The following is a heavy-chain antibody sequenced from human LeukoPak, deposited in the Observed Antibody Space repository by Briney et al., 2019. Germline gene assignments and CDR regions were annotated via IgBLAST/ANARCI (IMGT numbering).Heavy chain of an antibody. J-gene: IGHJ4*02. CDR1: GFTFDDYT. Sequence: GGSLRLSCAASGFTFDDYTMHWVRQAPGKGLEWVSLISWDGGSTYYADSVKGRFTISRDNSKNSLYLQMNSLRTEDTALYYCAKVAVPAASSSAHFDYWGQGTLVTVSS. CDR3: AKVAVPAASSSAHFDY. D-gene: IGHD2-2*01. CDR2: ISWDGGST. V-gene: IGHV3-43*01.